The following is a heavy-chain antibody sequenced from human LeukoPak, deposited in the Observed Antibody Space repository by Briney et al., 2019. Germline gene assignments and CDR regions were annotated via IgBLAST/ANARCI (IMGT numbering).Heavy chain of an antibody. CDR2: IYYSGST. D-gene: IGHD3-10*01. CDR3: ARGAMVRGVIINY. Sequence: SETLSLTCTVSGGSISSYYWSWIRQPPGKGLEWIGYIYYSGSTNYNPSLKSRVTISVDTSKNQFSLKLSSVTAADTAVYYCARGAMVRGVIINYWGQGTLDTVSS. V-gene: IGHV4-59*01. CDR1: GGSISSYY. J-gene: IGHJ4*02.